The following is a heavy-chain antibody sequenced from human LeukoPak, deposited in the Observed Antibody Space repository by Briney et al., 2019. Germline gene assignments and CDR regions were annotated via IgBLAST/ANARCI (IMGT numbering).Heavy chain of an antibody. Sequence: ASVKVSCKASGYTFTSYGISWVRQAPGQGLEWMGWISAYNGNTNYAQKFQGRVTMTEDTSTDTAYMELSSLRSEDTAVYYCATKIYNYYGMDVWGQGTTVTVSS. D-gene: IGHD1-14*01. CDR3: ATKIYNYYGMDV. J-gene: IGHJ6*02. CDR2: ISAYNGNT. CDR1: GYTFTSYG. V-gene: IGHV1-18*01.